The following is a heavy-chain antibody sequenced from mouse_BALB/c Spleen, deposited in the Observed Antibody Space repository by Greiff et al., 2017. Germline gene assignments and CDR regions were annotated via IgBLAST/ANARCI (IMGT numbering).Heavy chain of an antibody. V-gene: IGHV8-12*01. CDR1: GFSLSTSGMG. CDR2: IYWDDDK. D-gene: IGHD2-3*01. CDR3: ARREPFYDGYFAY. J-gene: IGHJ3*01. Sequence: QVTLKVSGPGILQPSQTLSLTCSFSGFSLSTSGMGVSWIRQPSGKGLEWLAHIYWDDDKRYNPSLKSRLTISKDTSSNQVFLKITSVDTADTATYYCARREPFYDGYFAYWGQGTLVTVSA.